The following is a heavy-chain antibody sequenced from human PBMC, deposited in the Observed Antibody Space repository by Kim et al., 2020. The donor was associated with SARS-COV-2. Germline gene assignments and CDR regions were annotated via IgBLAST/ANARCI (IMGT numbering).Heavy chain of an antibody. CDR2: INSDGSST. CDR1: GFTFSSYW. J-gene: IGHJ6*02. V-gene: IGHV3-74*01. D-gene: IGHD1-7*01. CDR3: ARGDCNYQPFYSYYDMDV. Sequence: GGSLRLSCAASGFTFSSYWMHWVRQAPGKGLVWVSRINSDGSSTSYADSVKGRFTLSRDNAKNTLYLQMNSLRAEDTAVYYCARGDCNYQPFYSYYDMDVWGQGTTVTVSS.